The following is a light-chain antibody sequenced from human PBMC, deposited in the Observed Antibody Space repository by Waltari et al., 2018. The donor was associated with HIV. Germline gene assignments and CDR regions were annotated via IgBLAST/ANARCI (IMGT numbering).Light chain of an antibody. V-gene: IGLV2-14*01. CDR2: EVT. CDR3: TSYISGTTPV. J-gene: IGLJ2*01. Sequence: QSALTQPASVSGSPGQSITISCDLNDYKYVSWYQRHPGKAPKVIIYEVTNRPSGLSNRFSGSKSGNTATRTISGLQPEDEADYFCTSYISGTTPVFGRGTRVTVL. CDR1: DLNDYKY.